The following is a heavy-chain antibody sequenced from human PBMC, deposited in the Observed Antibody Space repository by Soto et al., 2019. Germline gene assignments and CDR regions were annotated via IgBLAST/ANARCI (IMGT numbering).Heavy chain of an antibody. D-gene: IGHD1-26*01. J-gene: IGHJ4*02. CDR2: SGSKANDYTT. V-gene: IGHV3-72*01. CDR3: AGGRTWSSPFDY. CDR1: GFTFSDLY. Sequence: GGSLRLSCAVSGFTFSDLYMDWVRQAPGRGLEWVGRSGSKANDYTTYYAASVKGRLTISRDYSKNSLNLQMNSLKGEDTAVYYCAGGRTWSSPFDYWGQGTLVTVSS.